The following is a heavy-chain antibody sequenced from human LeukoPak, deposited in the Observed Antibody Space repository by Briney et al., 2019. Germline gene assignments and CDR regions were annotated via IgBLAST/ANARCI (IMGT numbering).Heavy chain of an antibody. Sequence: GGSLRLSCAASGFTFSSYAMSWVRQAPGKGLEWVSAISGSGGSTYYADSVKGRFTISRDNAKNSLYLQMNSLRAGDTALYYCAREPSYSSGWLIDYWGQGTLVTVSS. D-gene: IGHD6-19*01. CDR1: GFTFSSYA. V-gene: IGHV3-23*01. J-gene: IGHJ4*02. CDR3: AREPSYSSGWLIDY. CDR2: ISGSGGST.